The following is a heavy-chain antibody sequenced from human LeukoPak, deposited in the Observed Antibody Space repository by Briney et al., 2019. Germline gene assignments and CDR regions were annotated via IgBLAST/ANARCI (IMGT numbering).Heavy chain of an antibody. Sequence: GGSLRLSCAASGFTFNNYAMSWFRQTPGKGLEWVSAISGSGDRTYYAESVKGRFSISRDNSKNTLYLQMNSLRAEDTAVYYCAKDSMVRGVIPLDYWGQGTLVTVSS. D-gene: IGHD3-10*01. CDR3: AKDSMVRGVIPLDY. V-gene: IGHV3-23*01. CDR1: GFTFNNYA. J-gene: IGHJ4*02. CDR2: ISGSGDRT.